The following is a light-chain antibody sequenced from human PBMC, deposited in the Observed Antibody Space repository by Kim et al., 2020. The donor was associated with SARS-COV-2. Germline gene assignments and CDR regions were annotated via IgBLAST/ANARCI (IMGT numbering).Light chain of an antibody. J-gene: IGKJ5*01. CDR1: QNVGTY. Sequence: DVQMIQSPSSLSASVGDRVTISCRASQNVGTYVNWYQQKPGQSPKLLIFGTSNLHSQVPSRFSGGGSETDFTLTITNLQREDFATYICQQSFKTPPITFGQGTRLEIK. V-gene: IGKV1-39*01. CDR3: QQSFKTPPIT. CDR2: GTS.